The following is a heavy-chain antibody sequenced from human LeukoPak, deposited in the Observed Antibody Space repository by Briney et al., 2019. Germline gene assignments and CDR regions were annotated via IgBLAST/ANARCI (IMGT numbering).Heavy chain of an antibody. V-gene: IGHV4-59*01. Sequence: SETLSLTCTVSGGSISSYYWSWIRQPPGKGLEWIGNVHYSGSTNYNPSLKCRVTVSVDTSKNQFSLKLSSVTAADTAMYYCARGQSGTIYYWGQGTLVTVSS. J-gene: IGHJ4*02. CDR3: ARGQSGTIYY. D-gene: IGHD3-3*01. CDR1: GGSISSYY. CDR2: VHYSGST.